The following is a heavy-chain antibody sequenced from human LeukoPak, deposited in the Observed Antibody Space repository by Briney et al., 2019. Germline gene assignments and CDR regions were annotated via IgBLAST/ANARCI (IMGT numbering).Heavy chain of an antibody. Sequence: ASVKVSCKASGSTFTTYFMHWVRRAPGQGLEWMGMMNPSGGTTSYAQKFQGRVTFTRDASASTAYMDLSSLRSEDTAVYYCARAYYDFWSGFNWFDPWGQGTLVTVSS. CDR2: MNPSGGTT. CDR3: ARAYYDFWSGFNWFDP. J-gene: IGHJ5*02. V-gene: IGHV1-46*01. D-gene: IGHD3-3*01. CDR1: GSTFTTYF.